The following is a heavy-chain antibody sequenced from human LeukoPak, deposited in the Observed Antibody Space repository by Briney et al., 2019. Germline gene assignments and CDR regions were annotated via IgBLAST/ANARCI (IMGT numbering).Heavy chain of an antibody. CDR3: AKHGSPGPIFYNGMDV. Sequence: PGGSLRLSCAVSGFTFSGYAMSWVRQAPGKGLEWVSSISGSGSNTYHTDPVKCRCTISRDNSKNTLYLEMNSLRVEDTAIYYCAKHGSPGPIFYNGMDVWGLGTTVTVSS. V-gene: IGHV3-23*01. J-gene: IGHJ6*02. CDR1: GFTFSGYA. CDR2: ISGSGSNT. D-gene: IGHD3-3*02.